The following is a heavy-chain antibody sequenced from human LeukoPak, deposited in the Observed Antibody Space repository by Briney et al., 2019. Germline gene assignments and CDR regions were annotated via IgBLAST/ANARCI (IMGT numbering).Heavy chain of an antibody. CDR3: ATEELAAAGTVLDY. D-gene: IGHD6-13*01. Sequence: GGSLRLSCAASGFTFSSYWMHWVRQAPGKGLVGVSRINDDGRSTNYADSVKGRFTISRDNAKNSLYLQMNSLRAEDTAVYYCATEELAAAGTVLDYWGQGTLVTVSS. CDR2: INDDGRST. V-gene: IGHV3-74*01. J-gene: IGHJ4*02. CDR1: GFTFSSYW.